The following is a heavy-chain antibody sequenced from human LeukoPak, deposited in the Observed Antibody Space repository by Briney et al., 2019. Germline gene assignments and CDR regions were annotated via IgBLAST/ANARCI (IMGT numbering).Heavy chain of an antibody. D-gene: IGHD1-26*01. CDR2: INPNSGGT. Sequence: ASVKVSCKASGYTFTGYYMHWVRQAPGQGLEWMGWINPNSGGTNYAQKFQGRVTMTRDTSISTAYMELSRLRSDDTAMYYCARGRRKWEPYYFDYWGQGTLVTVSS. V-gene: IGHV1-2*02. CDR1: GYTFTGYY. J-gene: IGHJ4*02. CDR3: ARGRRKWEPYYFDY.